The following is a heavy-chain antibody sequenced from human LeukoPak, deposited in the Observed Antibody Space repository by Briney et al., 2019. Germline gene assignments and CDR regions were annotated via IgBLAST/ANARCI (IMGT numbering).Heavy chain of an antibody. CDR1: GFTFSDYS. D-gene: IGHD1-1*01. J-gene: IGHJ6*02. Sequence: PGGSLRLSCAASGFTFSDYSMNWVRQAPGKGLEWVSSIISSYNYIYYADSVKGRFTISRDNPKNSLYLQMNSLRPEDTAVYYCARDLEDTQLFTDYFYGMDVWGQGTTVTVSS. V-gene: IGHV3-21*01. CDR2: IISSYNYI. CDR3: ARDLEDTQLFTDYFYGMDV.